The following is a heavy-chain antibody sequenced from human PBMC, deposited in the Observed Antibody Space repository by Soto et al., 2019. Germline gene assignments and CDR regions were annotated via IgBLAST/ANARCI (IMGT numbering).Heavy chain of an antibody. CDR2: IIPIFGTA. CDR1: GGTFSSYA. Sequence: SVKVSCKASGGTFSSYAISWVRQAPGQGLEWMGGIIPIFGTANYAQKFQGRVTITADESTSTAYMELSSLRSEDTAVYYCATTGRIAAAGTNDYWGQGTPVTVSS. CDR3: ATTGRIAAAGTNDY. V-gene: IGHV1-69*13. D-gene: IGHD6-13*01. J-gene: IGHJ4*02.